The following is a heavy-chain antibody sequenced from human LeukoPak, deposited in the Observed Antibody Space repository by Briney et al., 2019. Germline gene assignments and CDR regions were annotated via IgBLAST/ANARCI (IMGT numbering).Heavy chain of an antibody. CDR2: IWYGGSNK. Sequence: GRSLRLSCAASGFTFSSYGMHWVRQAPGKGLEWVAVIWYGGSNKYYADSVKGRFTISRDYSKNTVYLQMNSVRTEDTAVYYCAKSSGYYGSERHIDYWGQGTLVTVSS. J-gene: IGHJ4*02. D-gene: IGHD3-10*01. CDR1: GFTFSSYG. CDR3: AKSSGYYGSERHIDY. V-gene: IGHV3-33*06.